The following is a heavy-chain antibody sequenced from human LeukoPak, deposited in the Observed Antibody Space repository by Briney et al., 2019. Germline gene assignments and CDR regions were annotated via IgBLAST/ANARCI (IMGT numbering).Heavy chain of an antibody. J-gene: IGHJ4*02. Sequence: PGGSLRLSCAASGFIFNNYAMHWVRQAPGKGLEWVAVISYDGSNKYYADSVKGRFTISRDDSKNTLYLQMNSLRAEDTAVYYCAKEYRPGGSSGWYGRGFDYWGQGTLVTVSS. CDR1: GFIFNNYA. CDR2: ISYDGSNK. V-gene: IGHV3-30-3*02. D-gene: IGHD6-19*01. CDR3: AKEYRPGGSSGWYGRGFDY.